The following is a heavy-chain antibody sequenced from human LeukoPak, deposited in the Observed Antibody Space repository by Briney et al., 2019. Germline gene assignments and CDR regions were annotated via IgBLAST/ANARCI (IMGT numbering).Heavy chain of an antibody. CDR1: GYTFTSSD. Sequence: ASLKVSCKASGYTFTSSDINWVRQATGEGLEWMGWMTPNSVKTGYVQKFQGRVTMTRTTSIRAAYMELSSLRSEDTAVYYCARDDYGDYEMFDYWGQGTLVTVSS. CDR2: MTPNSVKT. J-gene: IGHJ4*02. D-gene: IGHD4-17*01. CDR3: ARDDYGDYEMFDY. V-gene: IGHV1-8*01.